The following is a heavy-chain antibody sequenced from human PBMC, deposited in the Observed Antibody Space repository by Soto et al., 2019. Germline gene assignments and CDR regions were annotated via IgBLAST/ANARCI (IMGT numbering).Heavy chain of an antibody. Sequence: QVQLVESGGGAVQPGESLRLSCVASGFDFTYYAMHWVRQAPGKGLESVAVMSSDGSKIHHTDSVKGRFTISRDNSKNKLYRQMHRPRRENTALYFWAKDEGVGGTLGLFAYWGQGPLVPVPS. CDR1: GFDFTYYA. V-gene: IGHV3-30*18. J-gene: IGHJ4*02. CDR2: MSSDGSKI. D-gene: IGHD1-26*01. CDR3: AKDEGVGGTLGLFAY.